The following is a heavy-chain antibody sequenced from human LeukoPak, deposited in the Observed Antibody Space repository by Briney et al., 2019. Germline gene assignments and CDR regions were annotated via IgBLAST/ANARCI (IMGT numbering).Heavy chain of an antibody. Sequence: SVKVSFKASGGTFSSYAISGVRQAPGQGLEWMGGIIPIFGTANYAQKFQGGVTITADESTSTAYMELSSLRSEDTAVYYCARAPLRGNNWFDPWGQGTLVTVSS. V-gene: IGHV1-69*01. CDR2: IIPIFGTA. D-gene: IGHD3-10*01. CDR1: GGTFSSYA. J-gene: IGHJ5*02. CDR3: ARAPLRGNNWFDP.